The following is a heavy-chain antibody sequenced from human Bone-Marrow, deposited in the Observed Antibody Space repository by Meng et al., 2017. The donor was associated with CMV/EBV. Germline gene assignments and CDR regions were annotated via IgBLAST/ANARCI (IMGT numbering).Heavy chain of an antibody. CDR3: AREGGRGYSYGRGWDY. CDR1: GGTFSSYA. J-gene: IGHJ4*02. CDR2: IIPILGIA. Sequence: SVKVSCKASGGTFSSYAISWVRQAPGQGLEWMGGIIPILGIANYAQKFQGRVTITADKSTSTAYMELSSLRSEDTAVYYCAREGGRGYSYGRGWDYWGQGKLVTVSS. D-gene: IGHD5-18*01. V-gene: IGHV1-69*10.